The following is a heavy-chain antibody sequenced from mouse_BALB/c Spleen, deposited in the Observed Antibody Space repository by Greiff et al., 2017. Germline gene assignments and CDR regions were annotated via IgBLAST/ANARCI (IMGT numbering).Heavy chain of an antibody. D-gene: IGHD2-3*01. V-gene: IGHV2-9*02. CDR1: GFSLTSYG. Sequence: QVQLQQSGPGLVAPSQSLSITCTVSGFSLTSYGVHWVRQPPGKGLEWLGVIWAGGSTNYNSALMSRLSISKDNSKSQVFLKMNSLQTDDTAMYYCARYYDGYYYYAMDYWGQGTSVTVSS. J-gene: IGHJ4*01. CDR2: IWAGGST. CDR3: ARYYDGYYYYAMDY.